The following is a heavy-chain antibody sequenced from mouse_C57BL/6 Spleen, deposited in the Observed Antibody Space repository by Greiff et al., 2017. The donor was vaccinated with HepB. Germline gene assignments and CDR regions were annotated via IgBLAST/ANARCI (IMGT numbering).Heavy chain of an antibody. J-gene: IGHJ4*01. CDR1: GYTFTSYW. Sequence: QVQLQQPGAELVKPGASVKLSCKASGYTFTSYWMHWVKQRPGRGLEWIGRIYPNSGGTKYNEKFKSKATLTVDKPSSTAYMQLSSLTSEDSAVYYCARWGDKTAQAMDYWGQGTSVTVSS. CDR2: IYPNSGGT. CDR3: ARWGDKTAQAMDY. D-gene: IGHD3-2*02. V-gene: IGHV1-72*01.